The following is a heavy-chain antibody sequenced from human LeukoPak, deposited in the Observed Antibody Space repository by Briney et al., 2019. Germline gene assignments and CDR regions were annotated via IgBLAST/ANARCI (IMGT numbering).Heavy chain of an antibody. CDR3: ARGGYYGSGNDFRFDP. D-gene: IGHD3-10*01. J-gene: IGHJ5*02. CDR2: IYTSGST. Sequence: SQTLSLTCTVSGGSISSGSYYWSWIRQPAGKGLEWIGRIYTSGSTNYNPSLKSRVTISVDTSKNQFSLKLKSVTAADTAVYYCARGGYYGSGNDFRFDPWGQGTLVTVSS. V-gene: IGHV4-61*02. CDR1: GGSISSGSYY.